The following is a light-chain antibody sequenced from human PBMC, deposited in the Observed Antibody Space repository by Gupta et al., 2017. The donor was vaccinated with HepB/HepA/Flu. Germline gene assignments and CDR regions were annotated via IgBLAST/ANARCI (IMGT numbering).Light chain of an antibody. V-gene: IGLV3-25*03. J-gene: IGLJ2*01. CDR3: QSADSSGTYVV. CDR1: ALPKQY. CDR2: KDI. Sequence: SYELTQPPSVSVSPGQTARINCSGDALPKQYAYWYQQKPGQAPVVVIYKDIERPSGIPERFSGSSSGTTVTLTISGVQAEDEADYYCQSADSSGTYVVFGGGTKLTVL.